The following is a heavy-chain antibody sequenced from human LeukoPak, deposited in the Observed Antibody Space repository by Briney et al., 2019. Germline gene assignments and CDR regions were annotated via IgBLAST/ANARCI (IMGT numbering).Heavy chain of an antibody. V-gene: IGHV3-11*04. CDR3: ARTREQWQVLDY. CDR1: GFTFSDYY. D-gene: IGHD6-19*01. Sequence: GGSLRLSCAASGFTFSDYYMSWIRQAPGKGLEWVSYISSSGSTIYYADSVKGRFTISRDNAKNSLYLQMNSLNAEDTAVYYCARTREQWQVLDYWGQGTLVTVSS. CDR2: ISSSGSTI. J-gene: IGHJ4*02.